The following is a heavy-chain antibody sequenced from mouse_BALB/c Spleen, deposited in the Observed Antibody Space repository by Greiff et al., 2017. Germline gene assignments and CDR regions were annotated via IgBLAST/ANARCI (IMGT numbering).Heavy chain of an antibody. CDR1: GFTFSSFG. D-gene: IGHD2-4*01. V-gene: IGHV5-17*02. J-gene: IGHJ2*01. Sequence: EVMLVESGGGLVQPGGSRKLSCAASGFTFSSFGMHWVRQAPEKGLEWVAYISSGSSTIYYADTVKGRFTISRDNPKNTLFLQMTSLRSEDTAMYYCAREKEKFGITTLYYFDYWGQGTTLTVSS. CDR2: ISSGSSTI. CDR3: AREKEKFGITTLYYFDY.